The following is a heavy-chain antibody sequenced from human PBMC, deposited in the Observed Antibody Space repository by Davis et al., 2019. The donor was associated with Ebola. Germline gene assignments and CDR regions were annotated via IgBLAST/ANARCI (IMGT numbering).Heavy chain of an antibody. CDR3: ARAGGYCSSTSCYKYYYYYMDV. D-gene: IGHD2-2*02. V-gene: IGHV4-31*03. J-gene: IGHJ6*03. CDR2: IYYSGST. CDR1: GGSISSGGYY. Sequence: PSETLSLTCTVSGGSISSGGYYWSWIRQHPGKGLEWIGYIYYSGSTYYNPSLKSRVTISVDTSKNQFSLKLSSVTAADTAVYYCARAGGYCSSTSCYKYYYYYMDVWGKGTTVTVSS.